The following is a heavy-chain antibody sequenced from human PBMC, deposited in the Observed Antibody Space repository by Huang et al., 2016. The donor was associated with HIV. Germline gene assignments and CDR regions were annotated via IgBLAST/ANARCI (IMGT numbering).Heavy chain of an antibody. V-gene: IGHV7-4-1*02. J-gene: IGHJ4*02. Sequence: QVQLVQSGSELRKPGASVKVYCQASGYPFTRYAMNWVRQAPGQGLEWMGWVNTNTGNPTYAQSFTGRFVLSLETSVSTAYLQISSLEAEDTAVYYCARDYYDSRGYDIHAVVDYWGQGTLVTVSS. CDR3: ARDYYDSRGYDIHAVVDY. CDR1: GYPFTRYA. CDR2: VNTNTGNP. D-gene: IGHD3-22*01.